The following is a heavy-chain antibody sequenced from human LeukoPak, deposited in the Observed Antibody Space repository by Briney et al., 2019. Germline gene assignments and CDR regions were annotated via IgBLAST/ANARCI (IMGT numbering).Heavy chain of an antibody. CDR2: IYHSGST. J-gene: IGHJ4*02. D-gene: IGHD3-9*01. Sequence: SGTLSLTCAVSGGSISSSNWWSWVRQPPGKGLEWIGEIYHSGSTYYNPSLKSRVTISVDTSKNQFSLKLSSVTAADTAVYYCATQAYYDILTGYSPSPLSEDYWGQGTLVTVSS. CDR1: GGSISSSNW. CDR3: ATQAYYDILTGYSPSPLSEDY. V-gene: IGHV4-4*02.